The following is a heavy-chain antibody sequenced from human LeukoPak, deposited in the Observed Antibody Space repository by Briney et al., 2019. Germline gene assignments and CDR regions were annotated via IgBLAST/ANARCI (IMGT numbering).Heavy chain of an antibody. Sequence: ASVKVSCKASGYTFTSYGISWVRQAPGQGLEWMGWISAYNGNTNYAQKLQGRVTMTTGTSTSTAYTELRSLRSDDTAVYYCAREPSKVVAVAGIDYWGQGTLVTVSS. V-gene: IGHV1-18*04. CDR1: GYTFTSYG. D-gene: IGHD6-19*01. CDR3: AREPSKVVAVAGIDY. J-gene: IGHJ4*02. CDR2: ISAYNGNT.